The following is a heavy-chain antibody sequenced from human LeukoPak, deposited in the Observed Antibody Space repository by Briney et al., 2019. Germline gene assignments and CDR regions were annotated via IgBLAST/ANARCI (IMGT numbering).Heavy chain of an antibody. CDR3: ARDVVLWFGECDY. CDR2: INPSGGTT. CDR1: GYTFTSYD. V-gene: IGHV1-46*01. J-gene: IGHJ4*02. D-gene: IGHD3-10*01. Sequence: ASVKVSCKASGYTFTSYDMHWVRQAPGQGLEWMGIINPSGGTTTYAQKFQGRVTMTTDTSTSTAYMELRSLRSDDTAVYYCARDVVLWFGECDYWGQGTLVTVSS.